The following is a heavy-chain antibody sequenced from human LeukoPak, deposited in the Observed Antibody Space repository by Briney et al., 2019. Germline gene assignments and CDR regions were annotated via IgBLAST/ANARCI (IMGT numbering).Heavy chain of an antibody. CDR1: GYTFTSYG. CDR2: IGAYNGNT. D-gene: IGHD6-13*01. CDR3: ARAQFSQSGNSWGYYFDY. V-gene: IGHV1-18*01. J-gene: IGHJ4*02. Sequence: ASVKVSCKASGYTFTSYGISWVRQAPGQGLEWMGWIGAYNGNTKYAREVQGRGTMTTDTSTSTAYMELRSLKSDDTAVYYCARAQFSQSGNSWGYYFDYWGQGTLVTVSS.